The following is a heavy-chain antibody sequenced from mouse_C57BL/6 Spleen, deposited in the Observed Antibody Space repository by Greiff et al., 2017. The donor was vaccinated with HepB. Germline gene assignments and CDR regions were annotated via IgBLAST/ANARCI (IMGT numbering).Heavy chain of an antibody. Sequence: EVKLVESGGGLVKPGGSLKLSCAASGFTFSSYAMSWVRQTPEKRLEWVATISDGGSYTYYPDNVKGRFTISRDNAKNNLYLQMSQLKSEDTAMYYCAREEGNLYYYAMDYWGQGTSVTVSS. CDR2: ISDGGSYT. CDR1: GFTFSSYA. D-gene: IGHD2-1*01. V-gene: IGHV5-4*01. CDR3: AREEGNLYYYAMDY. J-gene: IGHJ4*01.